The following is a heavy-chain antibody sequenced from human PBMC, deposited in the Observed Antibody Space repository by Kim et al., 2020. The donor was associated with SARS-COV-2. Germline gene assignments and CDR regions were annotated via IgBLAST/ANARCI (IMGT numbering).Heavy chain of an antibody. CDR1: GFTFSSYS. Sequence: GGSLRLSCAASGFTFSSYSMNWVRQAPGKGLEWVSSISSSSSYIYYADSVKGRFTISRDNAKNSLYLQMNSLRAEDTAVYYCARDQQWLRSGPDYWGQGTLVTVSS. CDR3: ARDQQWLRSGPDY. J-gene: IGHJ4*02. CDR2: ISSSSSYI. D-gene: IGHD5-12*01. V-gene: IGHV3-21*01.